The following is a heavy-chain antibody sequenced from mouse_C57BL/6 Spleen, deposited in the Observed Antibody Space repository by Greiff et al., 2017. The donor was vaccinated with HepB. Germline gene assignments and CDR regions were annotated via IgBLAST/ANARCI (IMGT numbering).Heavy chain of an antibody. CDR1: GYAFSSYW. Sequence: VQLKESGAELVKPGASVKISCKASGYAFSSYWMNWVKQRPGKGLEWIGQIYPGDGDTNYNGKFKGKATLTADKSSSTAYMQLSSLTSEDSAVYFCARSESVGYFDVWGTGTTVTVSS. J-gene: IGHJ1*03. CDR3: ARSESVGYFDV. V-gene: IGHV1-80*01. CDR2: IYPGDGDT.